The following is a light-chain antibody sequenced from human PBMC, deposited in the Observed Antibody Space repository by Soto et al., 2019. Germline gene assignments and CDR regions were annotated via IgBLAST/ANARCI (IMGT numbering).Light chain of an antibody. V-gene: IGLV3-21*02. CDR2: DDS. CDR1: RTGSKS. CDR3: QVWDSRDDHRV. Sequence: SYELTQPPSVSVAPGQTARITCGGNRTGSKSVHWFQQKPGQAPVLVVHDDSDRPSGIPERFSGSNSGGTATLTISRVEAGDEADYYCQVWDSRDDHRVFGGGTKVTVL. J-gene: IGLJ2*01.